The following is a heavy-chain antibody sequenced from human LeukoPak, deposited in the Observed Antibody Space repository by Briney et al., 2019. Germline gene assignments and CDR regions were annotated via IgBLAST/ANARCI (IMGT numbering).Heavy chain of an antibody. CDR1: GVTVSSNY. V-gene: IGHV3-53*01. D-gene: IGHD1-14*01. Sequence: PGGSLRLSCAASGVTVSSNYMSWVRQPPGKGREWGSVIYSGGSTYYGDSVTGRFTISRDNSKNTLYLQMNSLRAEDTAVYYCARDAGGNFDYWGQGTLVTVSS. J-gene: IGHJ4*02. CDR2: IYSGGST. CDR3: ARDAGGNFDY.